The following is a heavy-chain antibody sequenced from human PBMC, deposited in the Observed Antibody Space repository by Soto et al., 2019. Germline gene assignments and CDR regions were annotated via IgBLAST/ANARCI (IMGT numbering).Heavy chain of an antibody. CDR2: TKQDGSQK. CDR1: GFTFSSYW. CDR3: ARGDFYFFSGTLSDAFYI. J-gene: IGHJ3*02. V-gene: IGHV3-7*04. D-gene: IGHD3-3*01. Sequence: GGSLRLSCAASGFTFSSYWMSWVRQAPGKGLEWVANTKQDGSQKWYVDSVKGRFTVSRDNAKNSLYLQMNSLRAEDTAVYYCARGDFYFFSGTLSDAFYIWGLG.